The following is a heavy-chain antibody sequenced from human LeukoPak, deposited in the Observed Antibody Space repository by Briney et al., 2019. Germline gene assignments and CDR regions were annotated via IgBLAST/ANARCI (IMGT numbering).Heavy chain of an antibody. J-gene: IGHJ5*02. CDR1: GGSISSGAYY. D-gene: IGHD2-15*01. CDR3: ARARDCSGGTCYQFNWFDP. V-gene: IGHV4-31*03. Sequence: PSQTLSLTCTVSGGSISSGAYYWSWIRQHPGKGLEWIGYIFYSGNTYYNPSLKSRVTISVDTSKNQFSLTLSSVTAAYTAVYYCARARDCSGGTCYQFNWFDPWGQGTLVTVSS. CDR2: IFYSGNT.